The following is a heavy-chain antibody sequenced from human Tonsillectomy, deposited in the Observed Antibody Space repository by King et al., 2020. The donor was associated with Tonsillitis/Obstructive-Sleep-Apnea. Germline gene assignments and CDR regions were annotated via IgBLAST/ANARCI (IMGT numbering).Heavy chain of an antibody. CDR1: GDSISSSDYY. D-gene: IGHD6-6*01. V-gene: IGHV4-39*01. CDR3: ARLLSSSSMLHDY. J-gene: IGHJ4*02. CDR2: IYYSGSA. Sequence: QLQESGPGLVKPSETLSLTCTVSGDSISSSDYYWGWIRQPPGKGLEWIGYIYYSGSAYYNPSLKSRVTISVDTSKNQFSLKLRSVTAADTAVYYCARLLSSSSMLHDYWGQGTLVTVSS.